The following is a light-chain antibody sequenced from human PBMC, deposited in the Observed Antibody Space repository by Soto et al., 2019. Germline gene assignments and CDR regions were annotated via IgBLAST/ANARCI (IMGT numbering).Light chain of an antibody. Sequence: QSLLTQLPSVSAAPGQKVTISCSGTNSNIGNNYVSWYQQLPGTAPKLLIYENNKRPSGIPDRFSGSKSGTSATLGITGLQTGDEADYYCGAWDSSLTTGVFGGGTKLTVL. CDR3: GAWDSSLTTGV. CDR2: ENN. CDR1: NSNIGNNY. V-gene: IGLV1-51*02. J-gene: IGLJ2*01.